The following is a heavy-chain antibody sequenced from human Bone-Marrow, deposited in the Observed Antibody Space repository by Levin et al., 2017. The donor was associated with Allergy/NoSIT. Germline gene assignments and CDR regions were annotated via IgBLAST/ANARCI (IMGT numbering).Heavy chain of an antibody. CDR2: IKQDGSET. CDR1: RFTFSRYW. V-gene: IGHV3-7*01. Sequence: ETLSLTCAASRFTFSRYWMTWVRQAPGKGLEWVANIKQDGSETYYVDSVKGRFTISRDNAKYSLYLEMNSLRAEDTAVYYCARCGITTFSPVHYGLDVWGQGTTVTVSS. D-gene: IGHD3-9*01. J-gene: IGHJ6*02. CDR3: ARCGITTFSPVHYGLDV.